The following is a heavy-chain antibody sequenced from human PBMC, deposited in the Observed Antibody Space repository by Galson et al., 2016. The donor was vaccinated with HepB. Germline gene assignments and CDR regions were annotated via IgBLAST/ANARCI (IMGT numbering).Heavy chain of an antibody. CDR2: IIPIFGTA. CDR3: ARHVGVPGTRGLDY. D-gene: IGHD2-2*01. CDR1: GGTFSNYV. V-gene: IGHV1-69*06. J-gene: IGHJ4*02. Sequence: SVKVSCKASGGTFSNYVISWVRQAPGQGLEWMGGIIPIFGTANNAQKFQGRVTITADKFTSTAYMELSSLRSEDTAVYYCARHVGVPGTRGLDYWGQGTLVTVSS.